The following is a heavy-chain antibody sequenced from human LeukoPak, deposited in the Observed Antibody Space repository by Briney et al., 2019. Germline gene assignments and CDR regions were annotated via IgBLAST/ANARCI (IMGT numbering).Heavy chain of an antibody. Sequence: SETLSLTRTVSGGSISSYYWSWIRQPAGKGLEWIGRIHSSGSTNSNPSLKSRVTMSVDTSKNQFSLKLRSVTAADTAVYYCARWSGDYSFDYWGQGTLVAVSS. CDR1: GGSISSYY. V-gene: IGHV4-4*07. CDR2: IHSSGST. J-gene: IGHJ4*02. CDR3: ARWSGDYSFDY. D-gene: IGHD3-3*01.